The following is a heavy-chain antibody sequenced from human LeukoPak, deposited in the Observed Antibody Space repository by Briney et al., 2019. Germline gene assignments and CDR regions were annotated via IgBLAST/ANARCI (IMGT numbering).Heavy chain of an antibody. D-gene: IGHD4/OR15-4a*01. V-gene: IGHV4-59*01. CDR3: ARDLRAKY. CDR1: GASIFNYY. Sequence: PSETLSLTCTVSGASIFNYYWTWIRQAPGKGLEWIGYVHHSGRTNSNPSLGSRVTMSVDTSTSQLSLSLTSVTTADTAVYFCARDLRAKYWGQGTLVFVSS. J-gene: IGHJ1*01. CDR2: VHHSGRT.